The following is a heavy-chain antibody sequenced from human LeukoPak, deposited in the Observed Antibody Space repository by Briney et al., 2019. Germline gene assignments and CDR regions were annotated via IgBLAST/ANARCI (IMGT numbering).Heavy chain of an antibody. CDR2: ISPDGSTT. J-gene: IGHJ4*02. V-gene: IGHV3-74*03. Sequence: GGSLRLSCAASGFTFSRYWMHWVRRAPGKGLMWVSRISPDGSTTLYADSVKGRFTISRDNAKNTLYLQMNSLGAEDTAVDYCTTVLSSNRYNLCDYGGQGTLVTVSS. CDR3: TTVLSSNRYNLCDY. CDR1: GFTFSRYW. D-gene: IGHD6-13*01.